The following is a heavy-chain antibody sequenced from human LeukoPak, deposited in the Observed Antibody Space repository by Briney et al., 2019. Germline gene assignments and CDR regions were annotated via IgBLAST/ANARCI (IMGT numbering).Heavy chain of an antibody. D-gene: IGHD5-18*01. CDR3: ARAGYSPRFDR. J-gene: IGHJ5*02. V-gene: IGHV4-30-2*01. CDR1: GGSISSGGYS. CDR2: IYHSGST. Sequence: SETLSLTCAVSGGSISSGGYSWGWIRQPPGKGLEWIGYIYHSGSTYYNPSLKSRVTISVDRSKNQFSLKLSSVTAADTSVYYCARAGYSPRFDRWGQGTLVTVSS.